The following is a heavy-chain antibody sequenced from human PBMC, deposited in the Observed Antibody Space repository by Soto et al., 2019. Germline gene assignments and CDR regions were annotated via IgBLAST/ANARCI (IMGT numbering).Heavy chain of an antibody. CDR2: VYYRGRS. J-gene: IGHJ4*02. CDR3: VRQRTTVITQADFDY. Sequence: PSETLSLTCTVSGGSVTNSSYYWGWIRQSPSKALEWIGSVYYRGRSYSKSSVKSRVTISVDTSKNQFSLNLNSVTASDTAVYFCVRQRTTVITQADFDYWPAEXLVTV. V-gene: IGHV4-39*01. CDR1: GGSVTNSSYY. D-gene: IGHD1-20*01.